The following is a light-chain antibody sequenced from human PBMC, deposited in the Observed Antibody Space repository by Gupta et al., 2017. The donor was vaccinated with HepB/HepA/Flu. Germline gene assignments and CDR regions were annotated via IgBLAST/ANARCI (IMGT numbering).Light chain of an antibody. CDR3: QETYSAPPFT. CDR1: QSIGNY. J-gene: IGKJ2*01. Sequence: DIQMTQSPSSLSASVGDRVTITCRTSQSIGNYLNWYQQKPREAPKLLIYAASNLQSGVPSRFSASASGTDFTLTISGLQLEDFAIYYCQETYSAPPFTFGQGTKLEI. V-gene: IGKV1-39*01. CDR2: AAS.